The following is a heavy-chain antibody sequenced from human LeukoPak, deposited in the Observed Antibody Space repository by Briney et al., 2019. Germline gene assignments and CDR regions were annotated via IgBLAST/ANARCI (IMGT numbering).Heavy chain of an antibody. J-gene: IGHJ5*02. CDR1: GYTFTSYY. CDR2: ITPSGRST. D-gene: IGHD2-15*01. Sequence: ASVTLSCTASGYTFTSYYMHWVRQAPGPGLERMGIITPSGRSTTYAQKFQSRVTIIRVNSTSTVYMELSSLRSEETDVYDCARVPPSGARVFAPWGQGNLVTVSS. V-gene: IGHV1-46*01. CDR3: ARVPPSGARVFAP.